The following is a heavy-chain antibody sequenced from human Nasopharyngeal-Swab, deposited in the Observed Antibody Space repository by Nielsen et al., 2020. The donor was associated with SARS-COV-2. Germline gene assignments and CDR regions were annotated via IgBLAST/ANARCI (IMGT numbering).Heavy chain of an antibody. CDR1: GFSLNTYKMS. CDR3: ARISDVDGSAEADLYFDF. D-gene: IGHD6-13*01. Sequence: GPTLVTPTQTLTLTCTFSGFSLNTYKMSVSWIRQPPGKALEWLALIDWDDDKYYSTSLKTRLTISKDTSKNQVVLTLTNVDPVDTATYYCARISDVDGSAEADLYFDFWGQGTLVTVSS. V-gene: IGHV2-70*01. J-gene: IGHJ4*02. CDR2: IDWDDDK.